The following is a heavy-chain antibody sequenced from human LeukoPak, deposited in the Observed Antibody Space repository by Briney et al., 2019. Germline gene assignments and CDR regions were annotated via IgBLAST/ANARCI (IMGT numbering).Heavy chain of an antibody. D-gene: IGHD2-21*02. V-gene: IGHV4-59*01. Sequence: SETLSLTCTVSGGSISSYYWSWIRQPPGKGLEWIGYIYYSGSTNYNPSLKSRVTISVDTSKNQFSLKLSSVTAADTAVYYCARSFCGGDCYHLYYFDYWGHGTLVTVSS. CDR2: IYYSGST. CDR3: ARSFCGGDCYHLYYFDY. J-gene: IGHJ4*01. CDR1: GGSISSYY.